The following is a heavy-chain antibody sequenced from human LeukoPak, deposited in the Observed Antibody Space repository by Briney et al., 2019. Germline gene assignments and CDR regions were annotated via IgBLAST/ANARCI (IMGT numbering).Heavy chain of an antibody. CDR1: GFTFSSYA. CDR3: AKCARRITIFGVVTPWYFDY. D-gene: IGHD3-3*01. J-gene: IGHJ4*02. Sequence: GGSLRLSCAASGFTFSSYAMSWVRQAPGKGLEWVSAISGSGGSTYYADSVKGRFTISRDNSKNMLYLQMSSLRAEDTAVYYCAKCARRITIFGVVTPWYFDYWGQGTLVTVSS. CDR2: ISGSGGST. V-gene: IGHV3-23*01.